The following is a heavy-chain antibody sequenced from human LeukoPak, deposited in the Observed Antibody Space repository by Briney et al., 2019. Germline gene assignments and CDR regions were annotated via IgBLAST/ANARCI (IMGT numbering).Heavy chain of an antibody. CDR1: GFTFSSNG. V-gene: IGHV3-30*02. D-gene: IGHD3-22*01. J-gene: IGHJ3*02. CDR3: ARNTSGFKLGDAFDI. CDR2: IRYDGSNE. Sequence: GGSLRLSCATSGFTFSSNGLHWVRQAPGKGLEWVAFIRYDGSNEYYADSVKGRFTISRDNSKNTLYLQMNSLRAEDTAIYYCARNTSGFKLGDAFDIWGQGTMVTVSS.